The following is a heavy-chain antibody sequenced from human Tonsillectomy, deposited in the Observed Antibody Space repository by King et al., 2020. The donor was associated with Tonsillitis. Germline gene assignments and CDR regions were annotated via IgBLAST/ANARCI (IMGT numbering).Heavy chain of an antibody. D-gene: IGHD2-21*02. CDR1: GFTFGDHY. CDR2: ITATSSHT. CDR3: ARTDPYRAAFDL. J-gene: IGHJ3*01. V-gene: IGHV3-11*05. Sequence: HVQLVESRGGLVKPGGSLRLSCAASGFTFGDHYMSWIRQAPGEGLEWVSYITATSSHTNYADSVKGRFTLSRDNAKNSLYLQMNSLRADDTAIYYCARTDPYRAAFDLWGQGTMVTVSS.